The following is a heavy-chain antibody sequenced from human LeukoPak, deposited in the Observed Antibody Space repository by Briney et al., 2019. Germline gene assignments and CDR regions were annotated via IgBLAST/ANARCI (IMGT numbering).Heavy chain of an antibody. V-gene: IGHV3-48*01. Sequence: EPGGSLRLSCAVSGFSLSAYAMNWVRQAPGKGLEWVSYISIGSSTGTSTMYYADSVKGRFTISRDDSKNTMYLQMNSLRAEDTAVYFCSRDRGVRGDIITDYLDQWGQGTLVTVSS. CDR1: GFSLSAYA. CDR2: ISIGSSTGTSTM. D-gene: IGHD3-10*01. J-gene: IGHJ4*02. CDR3: SRDRGVRGDIITDYLDQ.